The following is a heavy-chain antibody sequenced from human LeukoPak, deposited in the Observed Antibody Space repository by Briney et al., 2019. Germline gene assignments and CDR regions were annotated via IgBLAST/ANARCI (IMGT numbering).Heavy chain of an antibody. D-gene: IGHD1-26*01. CDR2: IYPGDSDT. J-gene: IGHJ3*01. CDR3: ARQPHRAGGPLRSFDV. V-gene: IGHV5-51*01. Sequence: PGRSLRLSCAASGFTFSSYAMHWVRQAPGKGLEWVGLIYPGDSDTRYGPSFQGQVTISADRSISTAYLQWNSLKASDTAIYFCARQPHRAGGPLRSFDVWGQGTMVTVSS. CDR1: GFTFSSYA.